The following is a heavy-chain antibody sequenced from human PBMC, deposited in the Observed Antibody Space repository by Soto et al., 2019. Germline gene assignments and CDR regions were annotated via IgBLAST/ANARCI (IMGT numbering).Heavy chain of an antibody. Sequence: QLQLRESGPGLVKPSETLSLTCTVSGVSISSSSYYWGWIRQPPGKGLEWIATVYYSGSTYYSPPXTXRXALSVDTSKNQFSLRLSSVTAADTAVYYCVRLSGRGYKPLGYWGQGILVTVSS. CDR1: GVSISSSSYY. CDR3: VRLSGRGYKPLGY. J-gene: IGHJ1*01. D-gene: IGHD3-10*01. CDR2: VYYSGST. V-gene: IGHV4-39*01.